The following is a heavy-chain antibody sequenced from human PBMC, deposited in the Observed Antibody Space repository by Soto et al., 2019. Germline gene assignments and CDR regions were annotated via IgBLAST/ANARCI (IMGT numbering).Heavy chain of an antibody. Sequence: VQLVESGGGVVQPGRSLRLSCAASGFTFSSYGMHWVRQAPGKGLEWVAVISYDGSNKYYADSVKGRFTISRDNSKNTLYLQMNSLRAEDTAVYYCAKDQGGSYYYYGMDVWGQGTTVTVSS. CDR3: AKDQGGSYYYYGMDV. D-gene: IGHD1-26*01. CDR1: GFTFSSYG. V-gene: IGHV3-30*18. CDR2: ISYDGSNK. J-gene: IGHJ6*02.